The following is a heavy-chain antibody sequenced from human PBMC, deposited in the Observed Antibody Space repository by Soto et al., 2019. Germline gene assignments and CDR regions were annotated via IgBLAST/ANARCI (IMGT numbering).Heavy chain of an antibody. Sequence: KHSETLSLTCTVSGGSISSYYWSWIRQPPGKGLEYIGYIYFSGSANYNPSLKSRLTISLDTSKNQLSLKLSSVTAADTAVYYCARHIASQSCSGGSCFGPFDYWGQGTLVTVSS. CDR3: ARHIASQSCSGGSCFGPFDY. CDR1: GGSISSYY. D-gene: IGHD2-15*01. J-gene: IGHJ4*02. V-gene: IGHV4-59*08. CDR2: IYFSGSA.